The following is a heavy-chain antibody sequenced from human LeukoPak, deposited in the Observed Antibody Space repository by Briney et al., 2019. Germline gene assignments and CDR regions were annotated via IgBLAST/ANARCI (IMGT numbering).Heavy chain of an antibody. CDR1: GFTFSSYA. CDR3: AKGTYSSPPPGYFDY. V-gene: IGHV3-23*01. Sequence: GGSLRLSXAASGFTFSSYAMSWVRQAPGKGLEWVSGISGSGGSKYYADSVKGRFTISRDNSKNTLYLQMNSLRAEDTAVYYCAKGTYSSPPPGYFDYWGQGNLVTVSS. D-gene: IGHD6-13*01. CDR2: ISGSGGSK. J-gene: IGHJ4*02.